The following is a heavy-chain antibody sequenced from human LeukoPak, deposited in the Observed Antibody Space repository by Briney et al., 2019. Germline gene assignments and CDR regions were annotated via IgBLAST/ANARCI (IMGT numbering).Heavy chain of an antibody. CDR3: VTAGQYRFDN. D-gene: IGHD5-18*01. CDR1: GSYW. V-gene: IGHV3-74*01. Sequence: PGGSLRLSCAASGSYWMHWVRQAPGKGLVWVSHINSDGSWTSYADSVKGRFTISKDNAKNTVYLQMNNLRAEDTAVYYCVTAGQYRFDNWGRGTLVTVSS. CDR2: INSDGSWT. J-gene: IGHJ4*02.